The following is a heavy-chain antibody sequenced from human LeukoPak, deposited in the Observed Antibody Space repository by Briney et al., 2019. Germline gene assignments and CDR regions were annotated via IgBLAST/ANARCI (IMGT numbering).Heavy chain of an antibody. V-gene: IGHV3-48*04. CDR3: ARDDKAPHWGSYYYYGMDV. Sequence: GGSLRLSCAASGFTFSSYSMNWVRQAPGKGLEWVSYISSSSSTIYYADSVKGRFTISRDNAKNSLYLQMNSLRAEDTAVYYCARDDKAPHWGSYYYYGMDVWGQGTTVTVSS. CDR1: GFTFSSYS. J-gene: IGHJ6*02. CDR2: ISSSSSTI. D-gene: IGHD3-16*01.